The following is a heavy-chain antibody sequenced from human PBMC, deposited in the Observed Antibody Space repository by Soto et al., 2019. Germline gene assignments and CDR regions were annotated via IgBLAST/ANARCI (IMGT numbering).Heavy chain of an antibody. V-gene: IGHV4-59*01. CDR2: IHHTGIT. D-gene: IGHD5-12*01. CDR3: ARHGWLVPNIGSYGFDP. Sequence: QVQLRESGPGLVKPSETLSLTCTVSGGSITSAWWSWIRQSPGKGLEGIAFIHHTGITNYNHSRRSRVTTSVDTSKNQCSLMLNSLTAADTAVYYCARHGWLVPNIGSYGFDPWGQGTLVTVSS. J-gene: IGHJ5*02. CDR1: GGSITSAW.